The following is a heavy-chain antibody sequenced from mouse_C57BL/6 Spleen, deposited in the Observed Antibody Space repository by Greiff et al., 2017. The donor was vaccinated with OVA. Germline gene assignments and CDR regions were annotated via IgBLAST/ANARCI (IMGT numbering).Heavy chain of an antibody. V-gene: IGHV1-69*01. Sequence: QVQLQQPGAELVMPGASVKLSCKASGYTFTSYWMHWVKQRPGQGLEWIGEIDPSDSYTNYNQKFKGKSTLTVDKSSSTAYMQLSSLTSEDSAVYYCARRGFWGYDYWGQGTTLTVSS. CDR1: GYTFTSYW. CDR3: ARRGFWGYDY. J-gene: IGHJ2*01. D-gene: IGHD2-2*01. CDR2: IDPSDSYT.